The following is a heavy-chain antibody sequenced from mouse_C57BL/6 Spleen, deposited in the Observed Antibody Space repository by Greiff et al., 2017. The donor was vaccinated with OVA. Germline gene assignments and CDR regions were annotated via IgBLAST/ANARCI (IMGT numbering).Heavy chain of an antibody. J-gene: IGHJ2*01. CDR3: ARKDDGYSDY. Sequence: VQLQQSGAELVRPGTSVKVSCKASGYAFTDYLIEWVKQRPGKGLEWIGVINPGSGGTNYNEKFKGKATLTADKSSITAYMQLSSLTSEDAAVYFCARKDDGYSDYWGQGTTLTVSS. CDR1: GYAFTDYL. V-gene: IGHV1-54*01. CDR2: INPGSGGT. D-gene: IGHD2-3*01.